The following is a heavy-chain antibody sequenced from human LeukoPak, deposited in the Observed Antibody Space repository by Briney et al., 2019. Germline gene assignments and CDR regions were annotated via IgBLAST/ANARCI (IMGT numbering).Heavy chain of an antibody. Sequence: PGGSLRLSCAASGFTFSSYSMNWVRQAPGKGLEWVAVISYDGSNKYYADSVKGRFTISRDNSKNTLYLQMNSLRAEDTAVYYCARDWYDSPPWAFDIWGQGTMVTVSS. V-gene: IGHV3-30*05. CDR2: ISYDGSNK. CDR1: GFTFSSYS. CDR3: ARDWYDSPPWAFDI. D-gene: IGHD3-22*01. J-gene: IGHJ3*02.